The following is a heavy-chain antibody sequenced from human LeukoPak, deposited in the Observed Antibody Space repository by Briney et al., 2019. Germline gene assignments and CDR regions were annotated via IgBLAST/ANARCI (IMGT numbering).Heavy chain of an antibody. V-gene: IGHV1-69*13. CDR3: TGTRDGYPGNFDY. D-gene: IGHD5-24*01. J-gene: IGHJ4*02. CDR2: LIPIFGTA. CDR1: GGTFSSYA. Sequence: SVKVSCKASGGTFSSYAISWVRHAPGQGLEWMARLIPIFGTANYAQKFQGRVTITADESTSTAYMELSSLRSEDTAVYYCTGTRDGYPGNFDYWDQGTLVTVSS.